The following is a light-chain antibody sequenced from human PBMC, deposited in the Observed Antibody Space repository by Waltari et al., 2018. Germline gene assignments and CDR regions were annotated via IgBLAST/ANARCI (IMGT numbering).Light chain of an antibody. CDR2: DVT. CDR3: CSYAGTYTFEL. CDR1: SSDVGCYHL. J-gene: IGLJ2*01. V-gene: IGLV2-11*01. Sequence: QSALTQPRSVSGSPGQSVTISCTGTSSDVGCYHLVSWYQQHPGKAPKLMIFDVTKRPSGVPDRFSGSKSGNTASLTISGLQAEDEADYYCCSYAGTYTFELFGGGTKLTVL.